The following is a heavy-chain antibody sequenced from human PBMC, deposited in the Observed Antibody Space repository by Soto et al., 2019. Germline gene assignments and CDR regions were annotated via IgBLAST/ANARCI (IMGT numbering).Heavy chain of an antibody. D-gene: IGHD6-13*01. V-gene: IGHV1-2*04. CDR3: ARALGIAAARYYYYYYGMDV. CDR2: INPNSGGT. Sequence: GASVKVSCKASGYTFNGYYMHWVRQAPGQGLEWMGWINPNSGGTNYAQKFQGWVTMTRDTSISTAYMELSRLRSDDTAVYYCARALGIAAARYYYYYYGMDVWGQGTTVTVSS. CDR1: GYTFNGYY. J-gene: IGHJ6*02.